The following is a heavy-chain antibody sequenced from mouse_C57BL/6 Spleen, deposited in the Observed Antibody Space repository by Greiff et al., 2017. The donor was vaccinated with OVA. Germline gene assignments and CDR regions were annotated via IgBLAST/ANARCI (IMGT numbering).Heavy chain of an antibody. V-gene: IGHV1-4*01. CDR1: GYTFTSYT. CDR2: INPSSGYT. CDR3: AREDAMDY. Sequence: VKLQESGAELARPGASVKMSCKASGYTFTSYTMHWVHQRPGQGLEWIGYINPSSGYTKYNQKFKDKATLTADKSSSTAYMQLSSLTAEDSAVYYCAREDAMDYWGQGTSVTVSS. J-gene: IGHJ4*01.